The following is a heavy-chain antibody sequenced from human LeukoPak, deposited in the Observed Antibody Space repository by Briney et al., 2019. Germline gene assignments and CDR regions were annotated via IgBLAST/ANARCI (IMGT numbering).Heavy chain of an antibody. D-gene: IGHD5-24*01. J-gene: IGHJ4*02. CDR1: GFTFSSYG. Sequence: PGRSLRLSCAASGFTFSSYGMHWVRQAPGKGLEWVAMIKYDGIDKQYLDSVKGRFTISRDNAKNSVYLEMNSLRAEDTAMYYCVRNRGWLQFDNWGQGTLVTVSS. CDR2: IKYDGIDK. V-gene: IGHV3-7*01. CDR3: VRNRGWLQFDN.